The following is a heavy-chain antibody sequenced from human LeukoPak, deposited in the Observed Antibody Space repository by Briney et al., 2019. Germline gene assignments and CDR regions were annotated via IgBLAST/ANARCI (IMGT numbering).Heavy chain of an antibody. Sequence: ASVKVSCKASGYTFTGYYMHWVRQAPRQRLEWMGWINPNSGGTNYAQKFQGRVTMTRDTSISTAYMELSRLRSDDTAVYYCARSMVRGVIIGMDWGQGTLVTVSS. V-gene: IGHV1-2*02. D-gene: IGHD3-10*01. CDR3: ARSMVRGVIIGMD. CDR2: INPNSGGT. J-gene: IGHJ4*02. CDR1: GYTFTGYY.